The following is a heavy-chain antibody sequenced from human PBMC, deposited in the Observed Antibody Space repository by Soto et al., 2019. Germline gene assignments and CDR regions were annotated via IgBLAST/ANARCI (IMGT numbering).Heavy chain of an antibody. CDR1: GFTFSDHA. CDR2: ISGGGSGA. D-gene: IGHD2-15*01. J-gene: IGHJ4*02. V-gene: IGHV3-23*01. CDR3: AIDLWWYTH. Sequence: EVQLLESGGGLVQPGGSLRLSCTASGFTFSDHAMTWVRQAPGKGLEWLSGISGGGSGAYYADSVKGRFTVSRANSNNTLFLQMDSRRVEDTAVYYCAIDLWWYTHWGQGNLVTVSS.